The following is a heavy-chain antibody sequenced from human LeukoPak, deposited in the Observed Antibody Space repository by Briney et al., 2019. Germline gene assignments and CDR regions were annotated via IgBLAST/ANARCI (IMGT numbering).Heavy chain of an antibody. Sequence: GGSLRLSCAASGFTFSSYAMSWVRQAPGKGLEWVSAISGSGGSTYYADSVKGRFTISRDNSKNTLYLQMNSLRAEDTAVYYCAKEITMIVVVPYFDYWGQGTLVTVPS. V-gene: IGHV3-23*01. D-gene: IGHD3-22*01. J-gene: IGHJ4*02. CDR1: GFTFSSYA. CDR2: ISGSGGST. CDR3: AKEITMIVVVPYFDY.